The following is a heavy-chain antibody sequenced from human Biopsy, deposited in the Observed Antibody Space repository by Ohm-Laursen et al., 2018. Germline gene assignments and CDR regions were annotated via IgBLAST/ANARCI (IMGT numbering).Heavy chain of an antibody. V-gene: IGHV1-18*01. Sequence: GASVKVSCKAPGGTFSNYGVNWVRQAPGQGLEWMGWINTRRGDTNYAQKLQGRVTMTRDTSTTTVFMELTSLRSDDTAMYYCARVEDSTRHWYFDLWGRGTQVTVSS. CDR2: INTRRGDT. CDR3: ARVEDSTRHWYFDL. CDR1: GGTFSNYG. J-gene: IGHJ2*01. D-gene: IGHD2-2*01.